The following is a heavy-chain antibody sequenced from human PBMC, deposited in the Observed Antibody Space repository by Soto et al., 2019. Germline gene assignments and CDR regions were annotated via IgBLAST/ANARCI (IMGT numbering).Heavy chain of an antibody. J-gene: IGHJ4*02. CDR2: INQDGSEQ. CDR1: GFTFSHCW. D-gene: IGHD6-19*01. CDR3: TQAETGRYSCSGNSYGRDY. V-gene: IGHV3-7*01. Sequence: EEHLGESGGGLVQPGGSLRLSCETSGFTFSHCWMSWVRQAPGKGLEWVANINQDGSEQYYVDSVKGRFTVSRDNAKNSLYRAKNNLRADDTAMYYCTQAETGRYSCSGNSYGRDYWGQGTLVTVSS.